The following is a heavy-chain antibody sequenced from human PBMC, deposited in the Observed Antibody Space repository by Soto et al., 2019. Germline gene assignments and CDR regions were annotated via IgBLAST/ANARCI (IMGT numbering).Heavy chain of an antibody. D-gene: IGHD3-3*01. CDR2: ISESGIGT. V-gene: IGHV3-23*01. Sequence: EVQLLESGGGLVQPRGSLRLSCAASGFTVNDYAMSWARQAPGKGLEWVSSISESGIGTYYADSVKGRFTISRDNSKNTLYLQMNGLTAEDTAVYFCAKDKYDRDIDHWFSEFWGPGTLVTVSS. J-gene: IGHJ4*02. CDR1: GFTVNDYA. CDR3: AKDKYDRDIDHWFSEF.